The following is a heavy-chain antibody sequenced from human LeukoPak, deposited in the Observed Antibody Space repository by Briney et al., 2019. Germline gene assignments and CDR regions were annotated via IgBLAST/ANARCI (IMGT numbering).Heavy chain of an antibody. CDR2: ISAYNGNT. CDR3: ARRDCSGGSCYSWFDP. D-gene: IGHD2-15*01. J-gene: IGHJ5*02. V-gene: IGHV1-18*01. CDR1: GYTFTSYG. Sequence: ASVKVSCKASGYTFTSYGISWVRQAPGQGLEWMGWISAYNGNTNYAQKLQGRVTMTTDTSTSTAYMELRSLRSDDTAVYYCARRDCSGGSCYSWFDPWGQGTLVTVSS.